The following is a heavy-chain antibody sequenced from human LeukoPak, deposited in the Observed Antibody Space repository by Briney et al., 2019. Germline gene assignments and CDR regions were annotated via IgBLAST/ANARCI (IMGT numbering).Heavy chain of an antibody. V-gene: IGHV3-23*01. CDR3: AKDLEKGIAVAGNNRFDP. J-gene: IGHJ5*02. CDR2: ISGSGGST. Sequence: TGGSLRLSCAASGFTFSSYAMSWVRQAPGKGLEWVSAISGSGGSTYYADSVKGRFTNSRDNSKNTLYLQMNSLRAEDTAVYYCAKDLEKGIAVAGNNRFDPWGQGTLVTVSS. CDR1: GFTFSSYA. D-gene: IGHD6-19*01.